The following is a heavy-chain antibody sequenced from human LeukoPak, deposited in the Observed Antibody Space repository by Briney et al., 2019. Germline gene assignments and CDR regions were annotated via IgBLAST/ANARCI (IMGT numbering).Heavy chain of an antibody. CDR3: ASLEYSSSSTFDY. V-gene: IGHV3-48*01. D-gene: IGHD6-6*01. Sequence: GGSLRLSCAASGFTFSSYSMNWVRQAPGKGLEWVSYISSSSSTIYYADSVKGRFTISRDNAKNSLYLQMNSLRAEDTAVYYCASLEYSSSSTFDYWGQGTLVTVSS. J-gene: IGHJ4*02. CDR2: ISSSSSTI. CDR1: GFTFSSYS.